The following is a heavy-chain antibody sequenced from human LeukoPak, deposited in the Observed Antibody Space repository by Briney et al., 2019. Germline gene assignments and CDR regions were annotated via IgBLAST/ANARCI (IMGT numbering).Heavy chain of an antibody. CDR1: GGSISSGGYY. CDR3: ARSCGDYYDSSGYCQYYFDY. D-gene: IGHD3-22*01. Sequence: SETLSLTCTVSGGSISSGGYYWSWIRQHPGKGLEWIGYIYYSGSTYHNPSLKSRVTISVDTSKNQFSLKLSSVTAADTAVYYCARSCGDYYDSSGYCQYYFDYWGQGTLVTVSS. V-gene: IGHV4-31*03. J-gene: IGHJ4*02. CDR2: IYYSGST.